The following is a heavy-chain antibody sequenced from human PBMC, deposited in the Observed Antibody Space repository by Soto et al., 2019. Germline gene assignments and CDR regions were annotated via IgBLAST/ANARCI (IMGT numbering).Heavy chain of an antibody. D-gene: IGHD3-10*01. CDR2: LFYGGTT. V-gene: IGHV4-39*01. CDR3: ARHRGPAPVY. CDR1: GGSISCYY. Sequence: SGTLSLTCTVSGGSISCYYWTWIRQPPGKGLEWVGSLFYGGTTDYNPSLKSRLTMSLDTSKNHFSLKLRSVTAADTAVYYCARHRGPAPVYWGQGTLVTVSS. J-gene: IGHJ4*02.